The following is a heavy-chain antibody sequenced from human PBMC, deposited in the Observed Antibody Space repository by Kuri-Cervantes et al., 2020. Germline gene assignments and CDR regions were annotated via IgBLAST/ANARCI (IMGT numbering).Heavy chain of an antibody. CDR2: ISGSGGST. Sequence: GESLKISCAASGFSFSSYGMTWVRQAPGKGLEWLSIISGSGGSTHYADSVKGRFTISRDNSKNTLFLQMNSLRAEDTAVYYCARASRRRNWNDLPIRGAFDIWGQGTMVTVSS. J-gene: IGHJ3*02. CDR3: ARASRRRNWNDLPIRGAFDI. D-gene: IGHD1-1*01. CDR1: GFSFSSYG. V-gene: IGHV3-23*01.